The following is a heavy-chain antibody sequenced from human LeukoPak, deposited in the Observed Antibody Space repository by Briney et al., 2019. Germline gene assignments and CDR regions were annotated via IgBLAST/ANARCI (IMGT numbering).Heavy chain of an antibody. CDR1: GGSISSYY. Sequence: ASETLSLTCTVSGGSISSYYWSWIRQPPGKGLEWIGYIYYSGSTNYNPSLNSRVTISVDTSKNQFSLKLSSVTAADTAVYYCARYYYDSSGYYLDYWGQGTLVTVSS. CDR2: IYYSGST. V-gene: IGHV4-59*01. J-gene: IGHJ4*02. CDR3: ARYYYDSSGYYLDY. D-gene: IGHD3-22*01.